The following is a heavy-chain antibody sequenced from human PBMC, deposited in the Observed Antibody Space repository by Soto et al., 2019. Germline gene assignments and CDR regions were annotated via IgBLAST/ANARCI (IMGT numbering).Heavy chain of an antibody. CDR1: GYSFTSYW. CDR3: ARHGIKRPPNTCHYGMYX. V-gene: IGHV5-51*01. CDR2: IYHGDSDT. J-gene: IGHJ6*02. Sequence: GEALKISCKGSGYSFTSYWIGWVRQMPGKGVEWMGIIYHGDSDTRYRPSFQGQVTISADKSISTAYLQWSSLKASDTAMYYCARHGIKRPPNTCHYGMYXWGQGTTVTVS. D-gene: IGHD3-10*01.